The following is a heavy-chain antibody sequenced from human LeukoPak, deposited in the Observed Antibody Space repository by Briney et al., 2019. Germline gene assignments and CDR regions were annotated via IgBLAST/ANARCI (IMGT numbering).Heavy chain of an antibody. V-gene: IGHV3-23*01. CDR1: GFTFSSYA. Sequence: SGGSLRLSCAASGFTFSSYAMSWVRQAPGKGLEWVSAISGSGGSTYYADSVKGRFTISRDNSKNTLYLQMNSLRAEDTAVYYCAKDGQLGGSSWFTLYFDYWGQGTLVTVSS. CDR3: AKDGQLGGSSWFTLYFDY. D-gene: IGHD6-13*01. J-gene: IGHJ4*02. CDR2: ISGSGGST.